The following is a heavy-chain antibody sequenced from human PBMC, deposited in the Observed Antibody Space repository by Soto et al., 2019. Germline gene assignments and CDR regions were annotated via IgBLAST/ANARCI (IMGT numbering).Heavy chain of an antibody. CDR2: IKSKTDGGTT. CDR3: TTEGLTGHQIYYYYGMDV. Sequence: PGGSLRLSCAASGFTFSNAWMSWVRQAPGKGLEWVGRIKSKTDGGTTDYAAPVKGRFTISRDDSKNTLYLQMNSLKTEDTAVYYCTTEGLTGHQIYYYYGMDVWRQRTTVTVSS. J-gene: IGHJ6*02. V-gene: IGHV3-15*01. CDR1: GFTFSNAW. D-gene: IGHD3-9*01.